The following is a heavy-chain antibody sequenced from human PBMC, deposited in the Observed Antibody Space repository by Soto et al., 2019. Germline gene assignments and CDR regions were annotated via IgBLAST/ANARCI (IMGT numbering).Heavy chain of an antibody. V-gene: IGHV3-48*03. CDR2: ISSGGGTT. CDR3: ARDYGPGFPVY. J-gene: IGHJ4*02. CDR1: GLSFSSYE. Sequence: RRVSCAASGLSFSSYEMNWVRQAPGKGLEWGSYISSGGGTTYYADSVKGRLTISRDNAKNSLYRQMNSLRAEDTALYYCARDYGPGFPVYWGQGTLVTVSS. D-gene: IGHD3-10*01.